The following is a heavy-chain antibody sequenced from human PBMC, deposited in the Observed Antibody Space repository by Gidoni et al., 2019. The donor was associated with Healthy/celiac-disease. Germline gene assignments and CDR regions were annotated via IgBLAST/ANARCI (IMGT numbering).Heavy chain of an antibody. CDR3: ARGARYYYGSGSFGY. Sequence: QVQLQQWGAGLLKPSETLSLTCAVYGGSFSGYYWSWIRQPPGKGLEWIGEINHSGSTNYNPSLKSRVTISVDTSKNQFSLKLSSVTAADTAVYYCARGARYYYGSGSFGYWGQGTLVTVSS. D-gene: IGHD3-10*01. V-gene: IGHV4-34*01. CDR1: GGSFSGYY. J-gene: IGHJ4*02. CDR2: INHSGST.